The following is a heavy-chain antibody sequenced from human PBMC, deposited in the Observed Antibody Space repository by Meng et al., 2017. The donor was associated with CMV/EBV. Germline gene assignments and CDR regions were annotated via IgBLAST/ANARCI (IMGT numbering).Heavy chain of an antibody. V-gene: IGHV4-59*01. Sequence: SETLSLTCTVSGGSISSYYWSWIRQPPGKGLGWIGYIYYSGSTNYNPSLKSRVTISVDTSKNQFSLKLSSVTAADTAVYYCARSFDRNYYYYGIDVWGQGTTVTVSS. CDR1: GGSISSYY. D-gene: IGHD1-26*01. CDR3: ARSFDRNYYYYGIDV. CDR2: IYYSGST. J-gene: IGHJ6*02.